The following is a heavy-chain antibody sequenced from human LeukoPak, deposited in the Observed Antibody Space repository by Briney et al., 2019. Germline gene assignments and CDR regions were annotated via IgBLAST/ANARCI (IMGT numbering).Heavy chain of an antibody. V-gene: IGHV1-18*01. J-gene: IGHJ6*03. CDR2: ISAYNGNT. Sequence: GASVKVSCKASGGTFSSYAISWVRQAPGQGLEWMGWISAYNGNTNYAQKLQGRVTMTTDTSTSTAYMELRSLRSDDTAVYYCARDGVSSSWYPHYYYYYMDVWGKGTTVTVSS. D-gene: IGHD6-13*01. CDR1: GGTFSSYA. CDR3: ARDGVSSSWYPHYYYYYMDV.